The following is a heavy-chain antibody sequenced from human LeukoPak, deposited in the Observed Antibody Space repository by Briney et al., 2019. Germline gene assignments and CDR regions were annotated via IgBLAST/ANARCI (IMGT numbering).Heavy chain of an antibody. D-gene: IGHD3-10*01. CDR1: GFTFSSYW. V-gene: IGHV3-74*01. Sequence: GGSLRLSCATSGFTFSSYWMHWVGPAPGKGLVWVSRINDDGRTTNYADPGKGRFTISRDNAKNTVYLQMSSLRAEDTAVYYCTRGREGNYGLFDSWGQGALGTLSS. CDR3: TRGREGNYGLFDS. J-gene: IGHJ4*02. CDR2: INDDGRTT.